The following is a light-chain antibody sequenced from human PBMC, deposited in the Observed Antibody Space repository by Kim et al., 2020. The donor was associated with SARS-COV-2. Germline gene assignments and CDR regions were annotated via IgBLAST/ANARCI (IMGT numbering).Light chain of an antibody. Sequence: KLASSCPGSGANIATGHVYWYRQLPGTAPKLLIYDSDKRPSGIPDRFSGSKSGTSATLGITGLQTGDEADYYCATWDTGLSTGLFGGGTKLTVL. CDR1: GANIATGH. J-gene: IGLJ3*02. CDR2: DSD. V-gene: IGLV1-51*01. CDR3: ATWDTGLSTGL.